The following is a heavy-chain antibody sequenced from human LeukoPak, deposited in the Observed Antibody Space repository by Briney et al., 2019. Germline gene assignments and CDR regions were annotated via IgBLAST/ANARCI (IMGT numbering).Heavy chain of an antibody. V-gene: IGHV3-23*01. CDR1: GFTFSSYA. D-gene: IGHD5-24*01. CDR2: ISGSGGST. Sequence: GGSLRLSCAASGFTFSSYAMSWVSQAPGKGLEWVSAISGSGGSTYYADSVKGWFTISRDNSKNTLYLQMNSLRAEDTAVYYCAKDLGEMATIPFDYRGQGTLVTVSS. CDR3: AKDLGEMATIPFDY. J-gene: IGHJ4*02.